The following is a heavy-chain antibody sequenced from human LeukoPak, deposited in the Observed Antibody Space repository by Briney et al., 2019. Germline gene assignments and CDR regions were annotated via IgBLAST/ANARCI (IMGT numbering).Heavy chain of an antibody. Sequence: GESLKISCKGSGYSFTSYWIGWVRQMPGKGLEWMGIIYPGDSDTRYSPSFQGKVTISADKSISTAYLQWSSLKASDTAMYYCARTYYYDSSGYYSREYYFDYWGQGTLVTVSS. CDR3: ARTYYYDSSGYYSREYYFDY. CDR2: IYPGDSDT. J-gene: IGHJ4*02. V-gene: IGHV5-51*01. CDR1: GYSFTSYW. D-gene: IGHD3-22*01.